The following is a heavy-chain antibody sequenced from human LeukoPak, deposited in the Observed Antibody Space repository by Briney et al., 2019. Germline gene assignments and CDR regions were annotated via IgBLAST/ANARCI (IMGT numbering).Heavy chain of an antibody. CDR3: AREDPRTGYWFFDL. CDR1: GFTLSSYW. J-gene: IGHJ2*01. V-gene: IGHV3-74*03. Sequence: GGSLRLSCVASGFTLSSYWMHWVRQAPGKGLVWVARMNWDGSTTTYADSAKGRFTISRDNAKNTLYLQMKSLRAEDTAVYFCAREDPRTGYWFFDLWGRGTLVTVSS. CDR2: MNWDGSTT.